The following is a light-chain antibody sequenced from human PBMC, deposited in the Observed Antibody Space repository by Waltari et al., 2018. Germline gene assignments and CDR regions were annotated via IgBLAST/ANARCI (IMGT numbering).Light chain of an antibody. CDR2: AAS. CDR1: QNINNY. J-gene: IGKJ4*01. Sequence: DIQRTWSPSSLSASVRAIVPITCRASQNINNYISWYQQRPGKAPKLLIYAASALQSGVPSRFSGRGSATDYTLTIISLQPEDSATYFGQQSYSTPLTFGGGTKVEIK. V-gene: IGKV1-39*01. CDR3: QQSYSTPLT.